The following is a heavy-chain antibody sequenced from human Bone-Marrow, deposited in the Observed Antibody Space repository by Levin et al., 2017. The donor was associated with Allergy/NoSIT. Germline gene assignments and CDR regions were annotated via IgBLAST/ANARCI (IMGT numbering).Heavy chain of an antibody. J-gene: IGHJ4*02. CDR1: GITFSDYY. CDR3: ASRNRDSDGYYFDY. Sequence: SCAASGITFSDYYMHWIRQTPGKGLEWVSYISDGGAYTNYADSVKGRFTISRDNAKNSLYLQMDSLGVDDTAVYYCASRNRDSDGYYFDYWGRGTLVTVSS. CDR2: ISDGGAYT. V-gene: IGHV3-11*03. D-gene: IGHD3-22*01.